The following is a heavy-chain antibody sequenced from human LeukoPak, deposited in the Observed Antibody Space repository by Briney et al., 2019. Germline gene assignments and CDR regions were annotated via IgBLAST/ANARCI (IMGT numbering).Heavy chain of an antibody. V-gene: IGHV4-39*07. CDR3: ARELHSGSYYFDY. CDR2: LYHSGST. J-gene: IGHJ4*02. Sequence: KTSETLSLTCTVSGGSISSSSYYWGWIRQPPGKGLEWIGSLYHSGSTYYNPSLKSRVTTSVDTSKNRFSLKLTSVTAADTAVYYCARELHSGSYYFDYWGQGTLVTVSS. D-gene: IGHD1-26*01. CDR1: GGSISSSSYY.